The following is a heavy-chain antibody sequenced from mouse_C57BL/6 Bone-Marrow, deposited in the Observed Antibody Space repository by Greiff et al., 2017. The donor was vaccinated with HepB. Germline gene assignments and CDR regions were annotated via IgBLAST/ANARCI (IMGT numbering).Heavy chain of an antibody. CDR1: GYTFTDYN. D-gene: IGHD2-4*01. CDR2: INPNNGGT. Sequence: EVQLQQSGPELVKPGASVKIPCKASGYTFTDYNMDWVKQSHGKSLEWIGDINPNNGGTIYNQKFKGKATLTVDKSSSTAYMELRSLTSEDTAVYYCARRSPMITTVYWYFDVWGTGTTVTVSS. V-gene: IGHV1-18*01. J-gene: IGHJ1*03. CDR3: ARRSPMITTVYWYFDV.